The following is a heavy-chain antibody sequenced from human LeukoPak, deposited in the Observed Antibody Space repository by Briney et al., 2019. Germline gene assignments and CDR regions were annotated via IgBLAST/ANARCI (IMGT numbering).Heavy chain of an antibody. J-gene: IGHJ4*02. Sequence: SETLSLTCTVSGGSISSYYWSWIRQPPGKGLEWIGYIYYSGSTNHNPSLKSRVTISVDTSKNQFSLKLSSVTAADTAVYYCATVTSGWSFDYWGQGTLVTVSS. CDR2: IYYSGST. D-gene: IGHD6-19*01. CDR1: GGSISSYY. CDR3: ATVTSGWSFDY. V-gene: IGHV4-59*01.